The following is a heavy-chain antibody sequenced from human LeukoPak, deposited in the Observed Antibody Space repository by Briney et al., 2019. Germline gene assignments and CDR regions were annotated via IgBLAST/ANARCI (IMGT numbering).Heavy chain of an antibody. D-gene: IGHD3-10*01. J-gene: IGHJ4*02. CDR2: IYSGGNT. Sequence: GGSLRLSCAASGFSVSNTYMSWVRQAPGKGLEWVSIIYSGGNTYYADSVKGRFTISRDNSKNTLYLQMSSLRGEDTAVYYCVKRTRFSYYFDYWGQGTLVTVSS. V-gene: IGHV3-53*05. CDR3: VKRTRFSYYFDY. CDR1: GFSVSNTY.